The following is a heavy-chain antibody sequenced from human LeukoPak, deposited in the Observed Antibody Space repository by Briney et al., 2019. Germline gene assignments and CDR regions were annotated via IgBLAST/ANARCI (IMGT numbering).Heavy chain of an antibody. V-gene: IGHV3-11*04. Sequence: SGGSLRLSCAASGFTFSDYYMSWIRQAPGKGLEWVSYISSCGSTIYYADSVKGRFTISRDNAKNSLYLQMNSLRAEDTAVYYCARDSILLWFGAPSYYFDYWGQGTLVTVSS. J-gene: IGHJ4*02. D-gene: IGHD3-10*01. CDR1: GFTFSDYY. CDR3: ARDSILLWFGAPSYYFDY. CDR2: ISSCGSTI.